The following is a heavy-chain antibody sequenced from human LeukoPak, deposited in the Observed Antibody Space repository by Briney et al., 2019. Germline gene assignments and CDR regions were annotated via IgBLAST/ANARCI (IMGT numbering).Heavy chain of an antibody. D-gene: IGHD3-3*01. Sequence: SETLSLTCAVYGVSFSGYYWSWLRQPPGKGLEWIGEINHSGSTNYNPSLKSRVTISVDTSKNQFSLKLSSVTAADTAVYYCARRSFFGVVGDYWGQGTLVTVSS. CDR3: ARRSFFGVVGDY. CDR1: GVSFSGYY. CDR2: INHSGST. J-gene: IGHJ4*02. V-gene: IGHV4-34*01.